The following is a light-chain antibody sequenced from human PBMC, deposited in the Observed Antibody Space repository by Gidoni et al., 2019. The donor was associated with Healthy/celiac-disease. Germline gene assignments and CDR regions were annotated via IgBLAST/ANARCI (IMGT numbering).Light chain of an antibody. CDR2: GAS. V-gene: IGKV3-20*01. J-gene: IGKJ1*01. CDR1: QSVSSSY. CDR3: QQYGSSRRA. Sequence: EIVLTQSPGTLSLSPGERATLSCRASQSVSSSYLAWYQQKPGQAPRLLIYGASSRATGIPDRFSGSGSGPDFTLTISRLEPEAFAVYYCQQYGSSRRAFXXXTKVEIK.